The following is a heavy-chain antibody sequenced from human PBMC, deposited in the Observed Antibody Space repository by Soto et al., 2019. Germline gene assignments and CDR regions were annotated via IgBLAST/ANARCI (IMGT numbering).Heavy chain of an antibody. J-gene: IGHJ6*03. CDR1: GFTVSSYA. CDR3: AKALRFTFTTGYYMDV. D-gene: IGHD3-16*01. CDR2: ISGSGST. V-gene: IGHV3-23*01. Sequence: EVQLLESGGGLVQPGGSLRLSCAASGFTVSSYAMSWVRQAPGKGLEWVSVISGSGSTYSADSVKGRFTISRDSSKHTVYLQMNSLRAEDTAVYYCAKALRFTFTTGYYMDVWGRGTPVTVSS.